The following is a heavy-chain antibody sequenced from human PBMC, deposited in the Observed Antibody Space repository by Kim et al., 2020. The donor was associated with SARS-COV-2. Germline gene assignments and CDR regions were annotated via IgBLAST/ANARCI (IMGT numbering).Heavy chain of an antibody. CDR3: LYLGPVGTSSPLNDY. J-gene: IGHJ4*02. CDR2: INWNRGSI. V-gene: IGHV3-9*02. D-gene: IGHD6-6*01. CDR1: GFTSEDYG. Sequence: GGSLRLSCAASGFTSEDYGMHWVRQAPGKGLEWVSGINWNRGSICYADSVKGRFTISTDNAKNSLYLQMNGLRAEDTALYYCLYLGPVGTSSPLNDYWGQGTLVTVSS.